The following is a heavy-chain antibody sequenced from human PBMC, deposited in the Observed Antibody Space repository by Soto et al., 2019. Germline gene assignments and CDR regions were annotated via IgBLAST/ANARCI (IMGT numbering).Heavy chain of an antibody. CDR3: ARAPLRLKDIVVVQLYAFDI. Sequence: ASVKVSCKASGGTFSSYAISWVRQAPGQGLEWMGGIIPIFGTANYAQKFQGRVTITADESTSTAYMELSSLRSEDTAVYYCARAPLRLKDIVVVQLYAFDIWGQGTMVTVSS. V-gene: IGHV1-69*13. CDR1: GGTFSSYA. CDR2: IIPIFGTA. D-gene: IGHD2-2*01. J-gene: IGHJ3*02.